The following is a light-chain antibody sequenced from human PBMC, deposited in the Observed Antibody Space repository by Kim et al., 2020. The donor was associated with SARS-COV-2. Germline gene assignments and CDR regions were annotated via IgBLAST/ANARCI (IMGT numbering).Light chain of an antibody. Sequence: ASVGDIVTIAFRASQSISSYLNWYQQKPGKAPKLLIYAASSLQSGVPSRFSGSGSGTDFTLTISSLQPEDFATYYCQQSYSTPMYTFGQGTKLEI. J-gene: IGKJ2*01. CDR2: AAS. V-gene: IGKV1-39*01. CDR1: QSISSY. CDR3: QQSYSTPMYT.